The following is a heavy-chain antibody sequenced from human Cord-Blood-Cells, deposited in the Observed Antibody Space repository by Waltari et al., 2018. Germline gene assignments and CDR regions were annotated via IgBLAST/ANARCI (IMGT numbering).Heavy chain of an antibody. CDR1: GFTFSSYS. V-gene: IGHV3-48*02. D-gene: IGHD3-3*01. J-gene: IGHJ4*02. Sequence: EVQLVESGGGLVQPGGSLRLSCAASGFTFSSYSMNWVRQAPGKGLEWVSYISSSSSTIYYADSVKGRFTISRDNAKNSLYLQMNSLRDEDTAGYYCARSVTIFGVVTPFDYWGQGTLVTVSS. CDR3: ARSVTIFGVVTPFDY. CDR2: ISSSSSTI.